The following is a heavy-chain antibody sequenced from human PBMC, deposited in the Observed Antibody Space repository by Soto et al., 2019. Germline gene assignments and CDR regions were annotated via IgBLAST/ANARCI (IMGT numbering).Heavy chain of an antibody. J-gene: IGHJ4*02. V-gene: IGHV3-15*01. D-gene: IGHD6-6*01. CDR2: IKSKTDGGTT. CDR3: TTYGYSSSSDFDY. Sequence: GGSLRLSCAASGFTFSNAWMSWVRQAPGKGLEWVGRIKSKTDGGTTDYAAPVKGRFTISRDDSKNTLYLQMNSLKTEDTAVYYCTTYGYSSSSDFDYWGQGTLVTVSS. CDR1: GFTFSNAW.